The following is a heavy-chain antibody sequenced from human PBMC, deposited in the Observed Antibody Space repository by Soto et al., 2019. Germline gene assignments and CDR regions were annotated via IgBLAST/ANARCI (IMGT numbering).Heavy chain of an antibody. CDR1: GGSFSGYY. D-gene: IGHD3-3*01. Sequence: SETLSLTCGVNGGSFSGYYWNWIRQSPGKGLEWIGEIDHSGSTNYNPSLKSRVTISLDTSMNHFSLRLSSVTAADTAVYYCARGQRFSDWFDPWGQGTLVTVSS. V-gene: IGHV4-34*01. CDR3: ARGQRFSDWFDP. J-gene: IGHJ5*02. CDR2: IDHSGST.